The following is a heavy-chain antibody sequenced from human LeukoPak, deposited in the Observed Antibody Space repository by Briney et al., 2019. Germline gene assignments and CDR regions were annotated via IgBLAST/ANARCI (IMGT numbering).Heavy chain of an antibody. CDR2: ISAYNGNT. Sequence: ASVKVSCKASGYTFTSYGISWVRQAPGQGLEWMGWISAYNGNTNYAQKLQGRVTMTTDTSTSTAYMELRSLRSDDTAVYCCARRYDFWSGYYFDYWGQGTLVTVSS. V-gene: IGHV1-18*01. CDR1: GYTFTSYG. D-gene: IGHD3-3*01. CDR3: ARRYDFWSGYYFDY. J-gene: IGHJ4*02.